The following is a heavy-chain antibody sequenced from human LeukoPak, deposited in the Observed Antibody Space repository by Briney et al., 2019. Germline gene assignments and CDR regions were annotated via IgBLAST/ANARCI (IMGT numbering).Heavy chain of an antibody. Sequence: GGSLRPSCAASGFTFDDYAMHWVRQAPGKGLEWVSGISWNSGSIGYADSVKGRFTISRDNAKNSLYLQMNSLRAEDTALYYCAKDMVRGVITPGGFDYWGQGTLVTVSS. V-gene: IGHV3-9*01. CDR1: GFTFDDYA. D-gene: IGHD3-10*01. J-gene: IGHJ4*02. CDR3: AKDMVRGVITPGGFDY. CDR2: ISWNSGSI.